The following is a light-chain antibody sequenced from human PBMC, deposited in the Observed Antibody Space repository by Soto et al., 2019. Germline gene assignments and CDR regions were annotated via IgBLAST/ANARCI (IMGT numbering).Light chain of an antibody. CDR1: SSNIGSNT. V-gene: IGLV1-44*01. Sequence: QAVVTQPPSVSGTPGQRVTFSCSGSSSNIGSNTVNWYQQLPGTAPKLLIYSNNQRPSGVPDRFSGSKSGTSASLAISGLQSEDEADYYCAAWDDSLNGPGVFAGGTKVTVL. CDR2: SNN. J-gene: IGLJ2*01. CDR3: AAWDDSLNGPGV.